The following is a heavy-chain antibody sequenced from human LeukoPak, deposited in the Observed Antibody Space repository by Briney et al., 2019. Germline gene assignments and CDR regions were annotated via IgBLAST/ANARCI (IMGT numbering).Heavy chain of an antibody. Sequence: PSETLSLTCTVSGGSISSYYWSWIRQPPGKGLEWIGYIYYGGSTNYNPSLKSRVTISVDTSKNQFSLKLSSVTAADTAVYYCARRACSGGSCPFDYWGQGTLVTVSS. J-gene: IGHJ4*02. CDR3: ARRACSGGSCPFDY. V-gene: IGHV4-59*01. CDR2: IYYGGST. D-gene: IGHD2-15*01. CDR1: GGSISSYY.